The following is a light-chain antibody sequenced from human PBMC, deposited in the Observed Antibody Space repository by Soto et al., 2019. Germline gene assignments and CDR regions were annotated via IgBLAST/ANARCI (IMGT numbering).Light chain of an antibody. J-gene: IGKJ1*01. CDR2: DAS. CDR3: QQYNSYLTWT. CDR1: QSVSKW. V-gene: IGKV1-5*01. Sequence: DIQMTQSPSTLSASVGDRVTITCRASQSVSKWLAWYQQKPGKAPELLIYDASNLQSGVPARFSGSGSGTEFTLTISSLQHDDFATYYCQQYNSYLTWTFGQGTKVDIK.